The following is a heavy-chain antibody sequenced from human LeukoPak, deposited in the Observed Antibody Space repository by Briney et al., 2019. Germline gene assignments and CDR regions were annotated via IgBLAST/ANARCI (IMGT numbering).Heavy chain of an antibody. CDR2: ISTDNGNT. D-gene: IGHD6-19*01. CDR1: GYTLTNYG. CDR3: ARVAGKLYYYYMDV. Sequence: ASVKVSCKGSGYTLTNYGISWVRQPPGQGLEWMGWISTDNGNTNYAQKLQGRVTMTTDTSTSTAYMELRSLRSDDTAVYYCARVAGKLYYYYMDVWGKGTTVTVSS. V-gene: IGHV1-18*01. J-gene: IGHJ6*03.